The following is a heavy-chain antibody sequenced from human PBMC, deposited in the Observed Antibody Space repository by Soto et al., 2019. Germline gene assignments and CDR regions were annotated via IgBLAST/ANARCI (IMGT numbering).Heavy chain of an antibody. CDR3: ARDTRDGTFDF. J-gene: IGHJ4*02. CDR1: GYTFGSYA. D-gene: IGHD1-1*01. V-gene: IGHV1-3*01. Sequence: ASVKVSCKASGYTFGSYAMHWVRQAPGQRLEWMGWINAGYGNTKSSQKFQDRVTISRDTSASTAYMELTSLRSEDTAVYYCARDTRDGTFDFWGQGTLVTVSS. CDR2: INAGYGNT.